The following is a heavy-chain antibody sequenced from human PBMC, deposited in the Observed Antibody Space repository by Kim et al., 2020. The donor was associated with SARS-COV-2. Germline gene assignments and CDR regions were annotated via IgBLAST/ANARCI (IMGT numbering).Heavy chain of an antibody. J-gene: IGHJ4*02. V-gene: IGHV1-69*13. D-gene: IGHD2-2*01. CDR1: GGTFSSYA. Sequence: SVKVSCKASGGTFSSYAISWVRQAPGQGPEWMGGIIPIFGTANYAQKFQGRVTITADESTSTASMELSSLSSEDTAVYYCARAGGVPAARYYFDYWGQGTLVTVSS. CDR2: IIPIFGTA. CDR3: ARAGGVPAARYYFDY.